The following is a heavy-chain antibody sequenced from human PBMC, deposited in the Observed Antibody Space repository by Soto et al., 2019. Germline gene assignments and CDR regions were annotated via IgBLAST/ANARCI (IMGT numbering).Heavy chain of an antibody. V-gene: IGHV1-69*13. J-gene: IGHJ4*02. D-gene: IGHD6-13*01. CDR1: GGTFSSYA. Sequence: SVKVSCKASGGTFSSYAISWVRQAPGQGLEWMGGIIPIFGTANYAQKFQGRVTITADESTSTAYMELSSQRSEDTAVYYCARDLGIAAAGKPLDYWGPGTLVTVS. CDR2: IIPIFGTA. CDR3: ARDLGIAAAGKPLDY.